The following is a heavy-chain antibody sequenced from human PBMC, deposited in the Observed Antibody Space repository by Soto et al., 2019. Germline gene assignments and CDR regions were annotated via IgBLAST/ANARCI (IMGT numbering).Heavy chain of an antibody. J-gene: IGHJ4*02. Sequence: EVQLVESGGGLVQPGGSLKLSCAASGFTFSGSAMHWVRQASGKGLEWVCRIRGKANSYATAYAASVKVRFTISRDDSKNTEYLQMNSLRTEDTAVYYCTCDPGGYWGQGTLVTVSS. CDR2: IRGKANSYAT. CDR3: TCDPGGY. CDR1: GFTFSGSA. V-gene: IGHV3-73*02. D-gene: IGHD2-15*01.